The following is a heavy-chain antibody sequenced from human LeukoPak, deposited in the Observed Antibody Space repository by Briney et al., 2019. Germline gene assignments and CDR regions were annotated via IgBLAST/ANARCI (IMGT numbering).Heavy chain of an antibody. D-gene: IGHD4-23*01. CDR2: ISSSGRTI. V-gene: IGHV3-11*01. CDR1: GFTFSDYY. J-gene: IGHJ6*02. Sequence: PGGSLRLSCAASGFTFSDYYMSWIRQAPGKGLEWVSYISSSGRTIYYADSVKGRFTISRDNAKNSLYLQMSSLRAEDTAVYYCARDGGNSGYYYYGMDVWGQGTTVTVSS. CDR3: ARDGGNSGYYYYGMDV.